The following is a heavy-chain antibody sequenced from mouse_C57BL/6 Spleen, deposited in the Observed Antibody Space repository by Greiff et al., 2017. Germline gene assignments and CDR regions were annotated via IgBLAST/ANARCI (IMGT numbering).Heavy chain of an antibody. CDR2: IIPNNGGT. Sequence: EVQLQQSGPELVKPGASVKISCKASGYTFTDYYMNWVKQSHGKSLEWIGDIIPNNGGTSYNQKFKGKATLTVDKSSSTAYMELRSLTSEDSAVYYCVGSYDYDAGFAYWGQGTLVTVSA. CDR1: GYTFTDYY. CDR3: VGSYDYDAGFAY. J-gene: IGHJ3*01. D-gene: IGHD2-4*01. V-gene: IGHV1-26*01.